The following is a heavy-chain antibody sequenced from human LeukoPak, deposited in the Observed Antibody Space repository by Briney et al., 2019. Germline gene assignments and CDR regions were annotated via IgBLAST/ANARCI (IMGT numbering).Heavy chain of an antibody. V-gene: IGHV3-21*01. CDR2: ISGSGGIT. D-gene: IGHD1-26*01. CDR1: GFSFSNAW. Sequence: PGGSLRLSCAASGFSFSNAWMSWVRQAPGKGLEWLSTISGSGGITYNADSVKGRFTISRDDAKNSLYLQVNSLRAEDTAVYYCARVYPYSGSYYNFDYWGQGTLVTVSS. J-gene: IGHJ4*02. CDR3: ARVYPYSGSYYNFDY.